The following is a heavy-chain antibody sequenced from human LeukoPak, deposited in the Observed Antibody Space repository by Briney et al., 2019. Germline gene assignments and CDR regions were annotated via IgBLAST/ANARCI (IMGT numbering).Heavy chain of an antibody. J-gene: IGHJ6*02. V-gene: IGHV1-2*02. Sequence: ASVKVSCKVSGYTLTELSMHWVRQAPGQGLEWMGWINPDSGGTNYAQKFQGRVTMTRDTSISTAYMELSSLRSDDTAVYYCAREVLAKNYGMDVWGQGTTVTVSS. CDR2: INPDSGGT. D-gene: IGHD2-8*02. CDR1: GYTLTELS. CDR3: AREVLAKNYGMDV.